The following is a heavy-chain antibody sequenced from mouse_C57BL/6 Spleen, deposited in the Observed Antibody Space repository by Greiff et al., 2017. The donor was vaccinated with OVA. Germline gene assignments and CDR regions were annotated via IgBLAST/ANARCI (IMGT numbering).Heavy chain of an antibody. V-gene: IGHV1-82*01. CDR2: IYPGDGDT. CDR1: GYAFSSSW. CDR3: AKGGLTFSAWFAY. D-gene: IGHD3-1*01. J-gene: IGHJ3*01. Sequence: VQLVESGPELVKPGASVKISCKASGYAFSSSWMNWVKQRPGKGLEWIGRIYPGDGDTNYNGKFKGKATLTADKSSSTAYMQLSSLTSEDSAVYFCAKGGLTFSAWFAYWGQGTLVTVSA.